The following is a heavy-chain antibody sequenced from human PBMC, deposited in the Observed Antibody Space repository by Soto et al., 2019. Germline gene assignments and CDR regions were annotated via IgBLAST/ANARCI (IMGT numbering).Heavy chain of an antibody. CDR3: ATTYYYGSGSPYFDY. CDR2: ISGSGGST. D-gene: IGHD3-10*01. CDR1: GFTFSSYA. V-gene: IGHV3-23*01. Sequence: GGSLRLSCAASGFTFSSYAMSWVRQAPGKGPEWVSAISGSGGSTYYADSVKGRFTISRDNSKNTLYLQMNSLRAEDTAVYYCATTYYYGSGSPYFDYWGQGTLVTVSS. J-gene: IGHJ4*02.